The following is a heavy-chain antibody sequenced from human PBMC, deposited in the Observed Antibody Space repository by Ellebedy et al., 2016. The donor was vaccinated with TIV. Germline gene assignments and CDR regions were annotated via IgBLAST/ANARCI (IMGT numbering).Heavy chain of an antibody. CDR3: ARLPYYDILTGYYWYAFDI. V-gene: IGHV5-51*01. CDR2: IYPGDSDT. D-gene: IGHD3-9*01. CDR1: RYSFTSYW. J-gene: IGHJ3*02. Sequence: ASVKVSXKGSRYSFTSYWIGWVRQMPGKGLEWMGIIYPGDSDTRYSSSFQGQVTVSADKSISTAYLQWSSLKASDTAMYYCARLPYYDILTGYYWYAFDIWGQGTMVTVSS.